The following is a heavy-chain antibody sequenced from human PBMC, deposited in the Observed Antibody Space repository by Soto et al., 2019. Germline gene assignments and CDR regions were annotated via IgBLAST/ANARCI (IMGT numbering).Heavy chain of an antibody. V-gene: IGHV2-5*01. CDR3: AHRRGAFDY. D-gene: IGHD3-16*01. Sequence: TLVNPTQTLTLTCSFSGFSLSTTGVGVGWIRQPPGKALECLAVIYWNGDKRYSPSLNTKLTITKDTSKNQVVLTLTNVDPVDTATYYCAHRRGAFDYWGQGTLVTVSS. J-gene: IGHJ4*02. CDR1: GFSLSTTGVG. CDR2: IYWNGDK.